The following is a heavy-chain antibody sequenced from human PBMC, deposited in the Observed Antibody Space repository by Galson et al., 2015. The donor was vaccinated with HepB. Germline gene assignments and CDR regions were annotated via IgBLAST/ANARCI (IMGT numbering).Heavy chain of an antibody. J-gene: IGHJ6*03. V-gene: IGHV5-10-1*01. Sequence: QSGAEVKKPGESLRISCKGSGYSFTTYWINWVRQMPGKGLEWMGKIDPSDSYTSYSPSFQGHVTILADKSISTAYLQWSSLKASDTAMYYCASRSDNWGWGSDYYYMDVWGKGTTVTVSS. CDR2: IDPSDSYT. CDR3: ASRSDNWGWGSDYYYMDV. D-gene: IGHD7-27*01. CDR1: GYSFTTYW.